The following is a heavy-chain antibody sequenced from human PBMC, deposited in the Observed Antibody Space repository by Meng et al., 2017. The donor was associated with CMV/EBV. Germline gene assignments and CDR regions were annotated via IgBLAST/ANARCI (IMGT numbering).Heavy chain of an antibody. CDR1: GGTFSSYA. Sequence: SVKVSCKASGGTFSSYAISWVRQAPGQGLEWMGGIIPIFGTANYAQKFQGRVTITTDESTSTAYMELSSLRSEDTAVYYCARGDCSSTSCYGGYENGMDVWGKGTTVTVSS. CDR3: ARGDCSSTSCYGGYENGMDV. J-gene: IGHJ6*04. D-gene: IGHD2-2*01. V-gene: IGHV1-69*05. CDR2: IIPIFGTA.